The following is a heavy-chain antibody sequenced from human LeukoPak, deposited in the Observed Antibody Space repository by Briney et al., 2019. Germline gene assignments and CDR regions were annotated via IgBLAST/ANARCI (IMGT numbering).Heavy chain of an antibody. J-gene: IGHJ5*02. Sequence: PGGSLRLSCAASGFTFSSYAMNWVRQAPGKGLEWVSAISGRDSSTYYADSVKGRFTISRDNAKNSLYLQMNSLRAEDTAVYYCARGHSSSPNWFDPWGQGTLVTVSS. CDR3: ARGHSSSPNWFDP. CDR2: ISGRDSST. V-gene: IGHV3-23*01. CDR1: GFTFSSYA. D-gene: IGHD6-13*01.